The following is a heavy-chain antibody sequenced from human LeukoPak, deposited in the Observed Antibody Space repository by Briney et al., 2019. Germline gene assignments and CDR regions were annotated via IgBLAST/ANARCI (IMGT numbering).Heavy chain of an antibody. V-gene: IGHV4-38-2*01. Sequence: KPSSCHSLTCPVAAYSISSGYYGAWIRQPPVKWLAWIGIIYQGGSTYYNPSLKSRVSLSGDTSINCFSLKLISVTAAYTAVYYCARHAYCNSTSCYADYYFYYYIDVCGKRNTVTVS. D-gene: IGHD2-2*01. J-gene: IGHJ6*03. CDR3: ARHAYCNSTSCYADYYFYYYIDV. CDR2: IYQGGST. CDR1: AYSISSGYY.